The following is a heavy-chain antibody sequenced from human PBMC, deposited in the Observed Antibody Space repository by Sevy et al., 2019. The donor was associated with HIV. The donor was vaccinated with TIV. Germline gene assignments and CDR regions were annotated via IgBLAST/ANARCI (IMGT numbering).Heavy chain of an antibody. CDR2: MSPNTGAT. J-gene: IGHJ6*02. CDR3: ARGGNGDFWSYEYYYYGMDV. V-gene: IGHV1-8*01. Sequence: ASVKVSCAAFGYTFTTYDINWVRQAPGQGFEWMGWMSPNTGATGFAQKFQGRVTLNRNKSITTAYMELSSLTYEDTAIYYCARGGNGDFWSYEYYYYGMDVWGQGTTVTVSS. D-gene: IGHD3-3*01. CDR1: GYTFTTYD.